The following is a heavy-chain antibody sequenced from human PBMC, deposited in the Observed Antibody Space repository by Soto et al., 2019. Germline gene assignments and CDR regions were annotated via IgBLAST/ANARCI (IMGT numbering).Heavy chain of an antibody. Sequence: QLTLKESGLTLVKPTQTLTLTCTFSGFSLTTSGVGVGWIRQPPGKALEWVALIYWDDDKRYSPSLNSRLTLPKDTSKNRVVLTMTNMDSADTATYFGAHRTISVTWWCDPWGKGTLVTVSS. CDR2: IYWDDDK. V-gene: IGHV2-5*02. CDR1: GFSLTTSGVG. CDR3: AHRTISVTWWCDP. D-gene: IGHD3-3*01. J-gene: IGHJ5*02.